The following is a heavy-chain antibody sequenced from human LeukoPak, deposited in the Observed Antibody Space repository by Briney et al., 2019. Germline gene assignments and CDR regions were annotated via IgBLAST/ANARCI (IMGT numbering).Heavy chain of an antibody. CDR1: GFSVFSNY. J-gene: IGHJ4*02. CDR3: ARATLDN. V-gene: IGHV3-53*01. CDR2: IYSDGST. Sequence: PGGSLRLSCAASGFSVFSNYISWVRQAPGKGLEWVSVIYSDGSTKYADSVKARFTISRDNSKNTVYLQMNSLRVEDTAAYYCARATLDNWGQGTLVTVSS.